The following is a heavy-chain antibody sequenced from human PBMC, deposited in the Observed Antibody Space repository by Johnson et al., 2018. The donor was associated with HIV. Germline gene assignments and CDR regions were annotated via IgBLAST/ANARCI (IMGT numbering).Heavy chain of an antibody. D-gene: IGHD3-10*01. CDR1: GFTFSSYA. J-gene: IGHJ3*02. CDR3: AREAGSGSYSPWRPDAFDI. Sequence: QVQLVESGGGVVQPGRSLRLSCAASGFTFSSYAMHWVRQAPGKGLEWVAVISYDGSNKYYADSVKGRFPISRDNSKNTLYLQMNSLRAEDTALYYCAREAGSGSYSPWRPDAFDIWGQGTMVTVSS. CDR2: ISYDGSNK. V-gene: IGHV3-30-3*01.